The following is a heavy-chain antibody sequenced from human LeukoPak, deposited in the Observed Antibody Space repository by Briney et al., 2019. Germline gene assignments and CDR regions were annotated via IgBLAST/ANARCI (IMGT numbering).Heavy chain of an antibody. CDR3: ARVDTAMAASFDY. CDR1: GGSISSSNW. V-gene: IGHV4-4*02. Sequence: TSETLSLTCAVSGGSISSSNWWSWVRQPPGKGLEWIGEIYHSGSTNYNPSLKSRVTISVDKSKNQFSLKLSSVTAADTAVYYCARVDTAMAASFDYWGQGTLVTVSS. CDR2: IYHSGST. D-gene: IGHD5-18*01. J-gene: IGHJ4*02.